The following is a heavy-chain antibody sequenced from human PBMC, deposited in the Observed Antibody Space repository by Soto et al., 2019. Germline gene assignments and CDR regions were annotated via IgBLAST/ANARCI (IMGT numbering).Heavy chain of an antibody. CDR1: GFTFSSYD. J-gene: IGHJ6*02. V-gene: IGHV3-13*01. CDR3: ARDLHGGRDV. CDR2: IGTAGDT. Sequence: EVQLVESGGGLVQPGGSLRLSCAASGFTFSSYDMHWVRQATGKGLEWVTAIGTAGDTYYPGSVKGRFTISRENATNSLYLQMNSLRAGDTAVYYCARDLHGGRDVWGQGTTVTVSS. D-gene: IGHD3-16*01.